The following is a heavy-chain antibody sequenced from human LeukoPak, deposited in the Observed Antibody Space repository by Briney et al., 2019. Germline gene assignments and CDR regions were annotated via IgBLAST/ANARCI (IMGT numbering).Heavy chain of an antibody. CDR3: ARALRAYSYGTFDY. D-gene: IGHD5-18*01. Sequence: GGSLRLSCAASGFTFSSYSMNWVRQAPGKGLEWVSYISSSSGTIYYADSVKGRFTISRDNARNSLYLQMNSLRAGDTAVYYCARALRAYSYGTFDYWGQGTLVTVSS. CDR1: GFTFSSYS. CDR2: ISSSSGTI. J-gene: IGHJ4*02. V-gene: IGHV3-48*01.